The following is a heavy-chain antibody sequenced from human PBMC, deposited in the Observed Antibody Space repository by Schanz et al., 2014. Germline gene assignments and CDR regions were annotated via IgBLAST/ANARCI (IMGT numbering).Heavy chain of an antibody. D-gene: IGHD4-17*01. Sequence: EVQLLESGGGLVQPGGSLRLSCAASGFTFSSYAMSWVRQAPGKGLEWVSAISGSGGSTYYADSVKGRFTISRDNAKTTLYLQMNTLRAEDTAVYYCARKMKLGVYGGKGHDSLDIWGQGTMVTVSS. CDR3: ARKMKLGVYGGKGHDSLDI. J-gene: IGHJ3*02. V-gene: IGHV3-23*01. CDR1: GFTFSSYA. CDR2: ISGSGGST.